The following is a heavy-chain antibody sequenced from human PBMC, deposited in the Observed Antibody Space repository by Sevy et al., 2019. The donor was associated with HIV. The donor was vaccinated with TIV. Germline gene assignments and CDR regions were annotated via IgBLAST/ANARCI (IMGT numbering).Heavy chain of an antibody. CDR1: GGSISSYY. D-gene: IGHD3-3*01. J-gene: IGHJ4*02. CDR3: ARGGVFGVVSWVDY. CDR2: IYYSGGT. V-gene: IGHV4-59*01. Sequence: SETLSLTCTVSGGSISSYYWSWIRQPPGKGLEWIGYIYYSGGTNYNPSLKSRVTISVDTSKNQFSLKLSSVTAADTAVYYCARGGVFGVVSWVDYWGQGTLVTVSS.